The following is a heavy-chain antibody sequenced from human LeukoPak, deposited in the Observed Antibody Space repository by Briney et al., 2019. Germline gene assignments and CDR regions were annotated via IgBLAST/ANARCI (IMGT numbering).Heavy chain of an antibody. Sequence: GESLKISFKGSGSRFTDFWIGWARQMPGKGLEWMGIIHPGDSDSRYSPSFQGQVTMSADKSITTAYLQWSRLKASDTAMYYCATRMTTGWYIFDDWGQGTLVTVSS. CDR1: GSRFTDFW. V-gene: IGHV5-51*01. CDR3: ATRMTTGWYIFDD. J-gene: IGHJ4*02. CDR2: IHPGDSDS. D-gene: IGHD6-19*01.